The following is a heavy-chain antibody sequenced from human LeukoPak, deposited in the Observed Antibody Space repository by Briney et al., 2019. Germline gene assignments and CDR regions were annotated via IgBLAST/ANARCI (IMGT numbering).Heavy chain of an antibody. V-gene: IGHV3-21*01. Sequence: PGGSLRLSCAASGLTFAAYSMNWVRQAPGKGLEWVSSVIVPTGSMYYGDSVKGRFTISRDNAMNSLYLQMSSLRAEDTAVYYCARDFARTGDYHHFDYWGQGALVIVSS. CDR2: VIVPTGSM. D-gene: IGHD7-27*01. CDR1: GLTFAAYS. J-gene: IGHJ4*02. CDR3: ARDFARTGDYHHFDY.